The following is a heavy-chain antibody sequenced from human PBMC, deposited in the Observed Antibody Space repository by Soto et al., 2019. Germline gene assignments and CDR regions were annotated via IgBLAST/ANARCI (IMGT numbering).Heavy chain of an antibody. J-gene: IGHJ6*02. D-gene: IGHD1-1*01. Sequence: HVQLQESGPGLVKPSETLSLTCTVSGGSINDYYWSLIRQAPGKGLEWIGYIYHSGSTNYNHSLKSRVTISVDTSKNQFSLKMVSVTAADTAVYYCARWMAGTYHYGMDVWGQGTTVTVSS. CDR2: IYHSGST. V-gene: IGHV4-59*12. CDR1: GGSINDYY. CDR3: ARWMAGTYHYGMDV.